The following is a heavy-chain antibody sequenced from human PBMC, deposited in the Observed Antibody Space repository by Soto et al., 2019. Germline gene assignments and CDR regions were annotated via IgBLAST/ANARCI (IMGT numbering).Heavy chain of an antibody. CDR1: GFTFSSYG. V-gene: IGHV3-30*18. J-gene: IGHJ6*02. CDR2: IAHDGSNK. D-gene: IGHD1-7*01. Sequence: QVQLVESGGGVVQPGRSLRLSCAASGFTFSSYGMHWVRQAPGKGLEWVAVIAHDGSNKYYADSVKGRFTISRDKSKNTLHLHLNSLRAEDTAVYYCAKDRLELQNSYYGMDVWGQGTTVTVSS. CDR3: AKDRLELQNSYYGMDV.